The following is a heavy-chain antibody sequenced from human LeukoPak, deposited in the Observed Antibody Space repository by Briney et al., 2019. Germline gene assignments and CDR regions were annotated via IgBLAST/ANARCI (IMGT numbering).Heavy chain of an antibody. CDR2: ISSSSSYI. V-gene: IGHV3-21*04. Sequence: GGSLRLSCAASGFTFSSYSMNWVRQAPGKGLEWVSSISSSSSYIYYADSVKGRFTISRDNAKNSLYLQMNSLRAEDTAVYYCAKDRRGYCTNGICYEGSNPFDIWGQGTMVTVSS. CDR1: GFTFSSYS. CDR3: AKDRRGYCTNGICYEGSNPFDI. J-gene: IGHJ3*02. D-gene: IGHD2-8*01.